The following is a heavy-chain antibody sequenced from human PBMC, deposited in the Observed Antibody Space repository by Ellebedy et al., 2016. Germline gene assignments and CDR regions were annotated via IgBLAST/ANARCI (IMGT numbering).Heavy chain of an antibody. D-gene: IGHD3-10*01. Sequence: SGPTLVKPTQTLTLTCTFSGFSLSTSGMCVSWIRQPPGKALEWLARIEWDDDKYYNTSLKTRLTISKDTSKNQVVLTMTNMDPVDTGTYYCARTSPMFYYGSDDAFDIWGQGTMVTVSS. V-gene: IGHV2-70*11. CDR1: GFSLSTSGMC. CDR3: ARTSPMFYYGSDDAFDI. J-gene: IGHJ3*02. CDR2: IEWDDDK.